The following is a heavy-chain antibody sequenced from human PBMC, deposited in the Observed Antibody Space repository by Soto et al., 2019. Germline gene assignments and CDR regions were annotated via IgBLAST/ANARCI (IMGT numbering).Heavy chain of an antibody. Sequence: SQTLSLTCTVSGGSISSSSYYWGWIRQPPGKGLEWIGSIYYSGSTYYNPSLKSLVTISVDTSKNQFSLKLSSVTAADTAVYYCARSYYDFWSGYYTRNWFDPWGQGTLVTVSS. CDR1: GGSISSSSYY. J-gene: IGHJ5*02. D-gene: IGHD3-3*01. CDR2: IYYSGST. V-gene: IGHV4-39*01. CDR3: ARSYYDFWSGYYTRNWFDP.